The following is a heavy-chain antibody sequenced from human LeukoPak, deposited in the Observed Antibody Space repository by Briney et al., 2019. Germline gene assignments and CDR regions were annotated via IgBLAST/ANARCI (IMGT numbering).Heavy chain of an antibody. V-gene: IGHV4-34*01. CDR2: IHHSGST. Sequence: SETLSLTCAVYGGSFSGYYWSWIRQPPGKGLECIGEIHHSGSTNYNPSLKSRVTLSVDTSKNHFSLKLNSVTAADTAVYYCARGGAGGAFDIWGQGTMVTVSS. D-gene: IGHD1-14*01. J-gene: IGHJ3*02. CDR1: GGSFSGYY. CDR3: ARGGAGGAFDI.